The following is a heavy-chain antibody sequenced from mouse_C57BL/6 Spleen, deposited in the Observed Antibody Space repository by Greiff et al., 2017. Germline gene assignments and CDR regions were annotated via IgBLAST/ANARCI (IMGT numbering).Heavy chain of an antibody. Sequence: VQLQQSGAELVKPGASVKLSCKASGYTFTSYWMQWVKQRPGQGLEWIGEIDPSDSYTNYNQKFKGKATLTVDTSSSTAYMQLSSLTSEDSAVYYCARPHYYGKGYAMDYWGQGTSVTVSS. D-gene: IGHD1-1*01. V-gene: IGHV1-50*01. CDR3: ARPHYYGKGYAMDY. CDR1: GYTFTSYW. J-gene: IGHJ4*01. CDR2: IDPSDSYT.